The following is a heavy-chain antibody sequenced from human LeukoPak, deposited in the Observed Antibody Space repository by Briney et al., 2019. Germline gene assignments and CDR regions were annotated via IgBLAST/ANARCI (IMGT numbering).Heavy chain of an antibody. Sequence: SETLSLTCTVSGGSISSYYWSWIRQPPGKGLEWIGYIYYSGSTNYSPSLKSRITISVDTSKNQFSLKLSSVTAADTAVYYCARSEYSYGADAFDIWGQGTMVTVSS. V-gene: IGHV4-59*01. D-gene: IGHD5-18*01. CDR3: ARSEYSYGADAFDI. CDR2: IYYSGST. J-gene: IGHJ3*02. CDR1: GGSISSYY.